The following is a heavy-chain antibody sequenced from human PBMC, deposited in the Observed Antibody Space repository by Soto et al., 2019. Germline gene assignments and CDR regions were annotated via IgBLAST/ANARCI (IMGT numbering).Heavy chain of an antibody. CDR3: ARHLYRYLPGS. CDR2: IYYSGST. Sequence: PSETLSLTCTVSGGSVSSSSYYWGWIRRPPGKGLEWIGSIYYSGSTFYNPSLKSRATISVDKSKNQFSLTLTSVTAADTAVYYCARHLYRYLPGSWGQGTLVTVSS. CDR1: GGSVSSSSYY. V-gene: IGHV4-39*01. J-gene: IGHJ5*02. D-gene: IGHD3-16*02.